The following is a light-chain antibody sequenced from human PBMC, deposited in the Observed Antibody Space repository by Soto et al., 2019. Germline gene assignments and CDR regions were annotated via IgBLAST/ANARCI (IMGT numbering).Light chain of an antibody. CDR2: TND. CDR3: SSWDDSLDAEV. CDR1: SSNIGSNT. V-gene: IGLV1-44*01. J-gene: IGLJ7*01. Sequence: QSVLTQPPSASGTPGQRVTISCSGSSSNIGSNTVNWYQQLPGTAPKLLIYTNDQRPSGVPDRFSGSKSGTSASLAISGLQFEDEADYHCSSWDDSLDAEVFGAGTQLTVL.